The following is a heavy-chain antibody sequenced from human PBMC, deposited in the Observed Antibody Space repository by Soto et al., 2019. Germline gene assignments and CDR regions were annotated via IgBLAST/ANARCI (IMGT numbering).Heavy chain of an antibody. J-gene: IGHJ5*02. Sequence: QVQLVQSGAEVKKPGASVKVSCKASGYTFTTHGISWVRQVPGQGLEWMGWVRGDNGHTNYAQSLQGRVTMTTDTSTKTADMGLGSLRADATAVYCWARALGYCRSGTCYREWFDPWGQGTLVTVSS. V-gene: IGHV1-18*01. D-gene: IGHD2-15*01. CDR3: ARALGYCRSGTCYREWFDP. CDR2: VRGDNGHT. CDR1: GYTFTTHG.